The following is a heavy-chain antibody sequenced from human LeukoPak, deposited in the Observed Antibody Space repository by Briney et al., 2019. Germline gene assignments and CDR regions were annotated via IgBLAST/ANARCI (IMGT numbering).Heavy chain of an antibody. CDR2: INPNSGGT. D-gene: IGHD2-15*01. CDR3: ARGESMVVAAIPFDY. V-gene: IGHV1-2*02. CDR1: GYTFTGYY. J-gene: IGHJ4*02. Sequence: ASVKVSCKASGYTFTGYYMHWVRQAPGQGLEWMGWINPNSGGTNYAQKFQGRVTMTRDTSISTAYMELSRLRSDDTAMYYCARGESMVVAAIPFDYWGQGTLATVSS.